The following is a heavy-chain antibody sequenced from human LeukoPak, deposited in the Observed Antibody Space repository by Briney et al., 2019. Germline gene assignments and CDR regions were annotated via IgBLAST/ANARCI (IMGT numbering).Heavy chain of an antibody. CDR1: GFTFSSYA. CDR3: ARDLFTSSSYFYYMDV. D-gene: IGHD6-6*01. J-gene: IGHJ6*03. CDR2: VSSNGGST. Sequence: GGSLRLSCAASGFTFSSYAMHWVRQAPGKGLEYVSAVSSNGGSTYYANSVKGRFTISRDDSKNTLYLQMGSLRGEDMAVYYCARDLFTSSSYFYYMDVWGKGTTVTVSS. V-gene: IGHV3-64*01.